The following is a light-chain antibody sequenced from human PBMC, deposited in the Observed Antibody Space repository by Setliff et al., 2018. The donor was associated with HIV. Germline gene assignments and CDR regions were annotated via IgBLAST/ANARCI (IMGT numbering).Light chain of an antibody. CDR3: SSYAGSNNYV. CDR1: SSDVGGYNY. J-gene: IGLJ1*01. CDR2: EVT. Sequence: QSALTQPPSASGSPGQSVTISCTGTSSDVGGYNYVSWYQQYPGKAPKLIIYEVTKRPSGVPDRLSGSKSGNTASLTVSGLQVEDEADYYCSSYAGSNNYVFGTGTKV. V-gene: IGLV2-8*01.